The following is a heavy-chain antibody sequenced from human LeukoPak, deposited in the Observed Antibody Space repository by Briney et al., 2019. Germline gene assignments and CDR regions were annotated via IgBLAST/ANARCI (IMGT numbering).Heavy chain of an antibody. CDR2: ISGSGGST. V-gene: IGHV3-23*01. Sequence: GGSLRLSCAASGFTFSTYGMNWARQAAGKGLEWLSAISGSGGSTYYADSVKGRFTISRENSKNTLHLQMNSLRAEDTAVYYCAKADRGHGSGSYPFDSWGQGTLVTVSS. CDR3: AKADRGHGSGSYPFDS. J-gene: IGHJ4*02. D-gene: IGHD3-10*01. CDR1: GFTFSTYG.